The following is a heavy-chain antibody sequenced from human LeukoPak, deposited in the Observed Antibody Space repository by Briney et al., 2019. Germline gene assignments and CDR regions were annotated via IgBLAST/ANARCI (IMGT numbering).Heavy chain of an antibody. CDR2: ISSSGSTI. CDR3: ARDLVVAGAPGAFDI. CDR1: GFTFSSYS. Sequence: GGSLRLSCAASGFTFSSYSMNWVRQAPGKGLEWVSYISSSGSTIYYADSVKGRFTISRDNAKNSLYLQMNSLRAEDTAVYYCARDLVVAGAPGAFDIWGQGTMVTVSS. V-gene: IGHV3-48*04. J-gene: IGHJ3*02. D-gene: IGHD2-15*01.